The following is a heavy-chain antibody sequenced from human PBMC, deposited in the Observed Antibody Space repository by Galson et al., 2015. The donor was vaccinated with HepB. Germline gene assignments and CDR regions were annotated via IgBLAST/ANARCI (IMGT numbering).Heavy chain of an antibody. Sequence: SLRLSCAVSGFIFSVHAMSQVRQAPGKGLEWVSIFSGSNFITNYADSVKGRFTIPRVNSLRAGDTAVYYCARAIGHGGDSDFWGQGILVTVSS. CDR1: GFIFSVHA. V-gene: IGHV3-23*01. D-gene: IGHD4-23*01. CDR3: ARAIGHGGDSDF. CDR2: FSGSNFIT. J-gene: IGHJ4*02.